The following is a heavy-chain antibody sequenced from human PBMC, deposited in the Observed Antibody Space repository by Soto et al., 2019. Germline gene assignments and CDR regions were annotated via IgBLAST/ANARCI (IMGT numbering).Heavy chain of an antibody. V-gene: IGHV4-39*01. CDR1: GGSISSSSYY. CDR2: IYYSGST. D-gene: IGHD6-13*01. Sequence: SETLSLTCTVSGGSISSSSYYWGWIRQPPGKGLEWIGSIYYSGSTYYNPSLKIRVTISVDTSKNQFSLKLSSVTAADTAVYYCARHFGAKIAAAGIFFDYWGQGTLVTVSS. J-gene: IGHJ4*02. CDR3: ARHFGAKIAAAGIFFDY.